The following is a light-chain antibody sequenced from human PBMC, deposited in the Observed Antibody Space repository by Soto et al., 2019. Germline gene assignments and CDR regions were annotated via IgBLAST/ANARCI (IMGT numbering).Light chain of an antibody. CDR1: SSDIGTYIY. CDR3: SSYTSSNSVV. V-gene: IGLV2-14*01. Sequence: QSVLTQPASVSGSPGQSITISCTGTSSDIGTYIYVSWYLQHPGKAPKLLIYEVGNRPSGVSNRFSGSKSGNTASLTISGLQAEDEADYYCSSYTSSNSVVFGGGTTLTVL. J-gene: IGLJ2*01. CDR2: EVG.